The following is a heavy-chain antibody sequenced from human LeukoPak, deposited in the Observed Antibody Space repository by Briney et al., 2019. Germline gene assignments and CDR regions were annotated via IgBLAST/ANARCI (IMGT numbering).Heavy chain of an antibody. CDR1: GVSISSSSYY. V-gene: IGHV4-39*07. D-gene: IGHD3-22*01. Sequence: SETLSLTCTVSGVSISSSSYYWGWIRQPPGKGLEWIGSIYYSGSTYYNPSLKSRVTISVDTSKNQFSLKLSSVTAADTAVYYCARAPGYYDSSGYSKSLTFDIWGQGTMVTVSS. CDR2: IYYSGST. CDR3: ARAPGYYDSSGYSKSLTFDI. J-gene: IGHJ3*02.